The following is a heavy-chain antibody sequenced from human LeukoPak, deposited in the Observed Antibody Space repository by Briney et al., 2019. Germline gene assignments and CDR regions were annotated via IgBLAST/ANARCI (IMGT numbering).Heavy chain of an antibody. Sequence: ASVKVSCKASGYTFTGYYMHWVQQAPGQGLEWMGWINPNSGGTNYAQKFQGRVTMTRDTSISTAYMELSRLRSDDTAVYYCARDCTRSSTSCYDAFDIWGQGTMVTVSS. CDR3: ARDCTRSSTSCYDAFDI. CDR1: GYTFTGYY. J-gene: IGHJ3*02. D-gene: IGHD2-2*01. CDR2: INPNSGGT. V-gene: IGHV1-2*02.